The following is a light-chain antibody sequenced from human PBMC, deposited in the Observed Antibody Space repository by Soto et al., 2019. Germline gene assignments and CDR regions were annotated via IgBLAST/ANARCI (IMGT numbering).Light chain of an antibody. Sequence: ETVLTQSPATLSVSPGERATFSCKASQSVTTNLAWYQQKPGQVPRLLIYGALTRATGIPARFSGSGSGTEFTLSISSLQSEDFAIYHCQQYHSWPHTFGQGIKLEIK. CDR3: QQYHSWPHT. CDR2: GAL. V-gene: IGKV3-15*01. CDR1: QSVTTN. J-gene: IGKJ2*01.